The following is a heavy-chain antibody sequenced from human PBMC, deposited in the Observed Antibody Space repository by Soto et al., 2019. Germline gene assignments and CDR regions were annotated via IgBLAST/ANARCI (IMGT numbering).Heavy chain of an antibody. J-gene: IGHJ4*02. Sequence: GGSLRLSCAASGFTFSNYAMSWVRQAPGKGLEWVSAISGNGAGTYYADSVKGRFTISRDNSKNTLYLQMNSLRAEDTAVYYCAKDLQSWPLHFDYWGQGTLVTVSS. CDR3: AKDLQSWPLHFDY. CDR1: GFTFSNYA. CDR2: ISGNGAGT. V-gene: IGHV3-23*01.